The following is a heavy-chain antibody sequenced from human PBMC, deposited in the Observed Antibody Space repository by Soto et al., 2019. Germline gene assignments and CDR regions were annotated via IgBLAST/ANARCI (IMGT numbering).Heavy chain of an antibody. CDR3: ATGPHYYHYGIDV. CDR1: GFTFSSYA. V-gene: IGHV3-30-3*01. D-gene: IGHD2-8*02. Sequence: QVQLVESGGGVVQPGRSLRLSCAASGFTFSSYAMHLVRQAPGKGLEWVAVISYDGSNKDYADSVKGRFTISRDNSKNTMYLEMNILTAEDTAVYYCATGPHYYHYGIDVWGQETTVTV. J-gene: IGHJ6*02. CDR2: ISYDGSNK.